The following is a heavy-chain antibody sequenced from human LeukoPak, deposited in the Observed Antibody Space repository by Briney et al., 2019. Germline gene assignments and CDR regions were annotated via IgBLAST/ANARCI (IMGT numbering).Heavy chain of an antibody. CDR2: ISAYNGIT. CDR3: ARDPDMDV. J-gene: IGHJ6*03. CDR1: GYTFTSYD. V-gene: IGHV1-18*01. Sequence: ASVKVSCKASGYTFTSYDINWVRQATGQGLEWMGWISAYNGITNYAQKLQGRVTMTTDTSTSTAYMELRSLRSDDTAVYYCARDPDMDVWGKGTTVTVSS.